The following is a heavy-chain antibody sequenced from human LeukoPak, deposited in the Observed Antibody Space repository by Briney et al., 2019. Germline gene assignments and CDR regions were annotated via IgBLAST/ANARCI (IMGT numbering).Heavy chain of an antibody. J-gene: IGHJ4*02. V-gene: IGHV1-69*06. D-gene: IGHD1-7*01. CDR3: ARASRRNWNYVIDYFDY. CDR2: IIPIFGTA. CDR1: GYTFATYG. Sequence: SVKVSCKASGYTFATYGISWVRQAPGQGLEWMGGIIPIFGTANYVQKFQGRVTITADKSTSTAYMELSSLRSEDTAVYYCARASRRNWNYVIDYFDYWGQGTLVTVSS.